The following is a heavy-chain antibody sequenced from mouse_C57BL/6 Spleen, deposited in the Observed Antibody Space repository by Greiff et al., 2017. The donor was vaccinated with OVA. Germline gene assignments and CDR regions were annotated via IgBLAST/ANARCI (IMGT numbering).Heavy chain of an antibody. CDR1: GFNIQDYY. Sequence: EVQLQQSGAELVRPGASVKLSCTASGFNIQDYYMHWVKQRPEQGLEWIGRIDPEDGDTEYAPKFQGKATMTADTSSNTAYLQLSSLTSEDTAVYYCTVIYYDYDVWFAYWGQGTLVTVSA. J-gene: IGHJ3*01. D-gene: IGHD2-4*01. CDR3: TVIYYDYDVWFAY. CDR2: IDPEDGDT. V-gene: IGHV14-1*01.